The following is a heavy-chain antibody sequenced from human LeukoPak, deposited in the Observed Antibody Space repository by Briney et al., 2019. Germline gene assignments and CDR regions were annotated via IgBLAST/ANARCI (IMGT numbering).Heavy chain of an antibody. CDR2: IFRSGTA. V-gene: IGHV4-39*01. D-gene: IGHD3-10*01. CDR3: ARQMVWGVQYYFDY. J-gene: IGHJ4*02. CDR1: GVSISSTTYY. Sequence: PAETLSLTCTVSGVSISSTTYYWGWIRQPLGKGLEFIGIIFRSGTAYYNPSLRSRVAISVDTSTNQFSLRLSSVTAADTAVYYCARQMVWGVQYYFDYWGQGTLVTVSS.